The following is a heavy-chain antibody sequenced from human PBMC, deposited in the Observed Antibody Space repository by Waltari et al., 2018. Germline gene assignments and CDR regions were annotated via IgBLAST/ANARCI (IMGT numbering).Heavy chain of an antibody. CDR3: AKDKPVVSY. J-gene: IGHJ4*02. CDR2: MSNEESKI. Sequence: QVHLVESGGGVVEPGRSLRLSCAASGFTVGTHGMHWVRQVPGKGLEWMAFMSNEESKIHYAESVKGPFTISRVISKNTLYLQLSSLRTDDTAVYYCAKDKPVVSYWGQGTLVTVAS. CDR1: GFTVGTHG. V-gene: IGHV3-30*18.